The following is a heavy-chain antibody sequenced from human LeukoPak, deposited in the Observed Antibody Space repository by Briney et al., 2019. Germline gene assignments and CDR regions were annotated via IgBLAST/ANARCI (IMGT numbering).Heavy chain of an antibody. J-gene: IGHJ4*02. CDR3: ARRQTYFDY. Sequence: GSLRLSCAASGFTFSDYYMSWIRQAPGKGLEWIGYIYTDGSTKYNPSLKSRVTISLDTSKNQFSLKLSSVTAADTAVYYCARRQTYFDYWGQGTLVTVSS. CDR2: IYTDGST. CDR1: GFTFSDYY. V-gene: IGHV4-4*09.